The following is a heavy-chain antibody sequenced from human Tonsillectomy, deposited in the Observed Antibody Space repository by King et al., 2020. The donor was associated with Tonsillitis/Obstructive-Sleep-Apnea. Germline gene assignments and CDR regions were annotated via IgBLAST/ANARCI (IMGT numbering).Heavy chain of an antibody. J-gene: IGHJ4*02. Sequence: VQLVESGGGLVQPGGSLRLSCAASGLTFSSYAMSWVRQAPGKGLEWVSGLSGSGGSTHYADSVKGRFTISRDNTKNTLYLQMNSLRAEDTAVYYCACSSSGMVGGVIIPSYFDYWGQGTLVTVSS. CDR2: LSGSGGST. V-gene: IGHV3-23*04. D-gene: IGHD3-10*01. CDR3: ACSSSGMVGGVIIPSYFDY. CDR1: GLTFSSYA.